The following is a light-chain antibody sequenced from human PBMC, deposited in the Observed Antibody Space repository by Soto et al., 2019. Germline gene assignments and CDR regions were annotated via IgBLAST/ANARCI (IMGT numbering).Light chain of an antibody. CDR1: SSDVGGYNY. Sequence: QSALTQPASVSGSPGQSITISCTGTSSDVGGYNYVSWYQQHPGKDPKLMIYDVSNRPSGVSNRFSGSKSGNTASLTISGLQADDEADYYCSSYTGSSTVVFGGGTKLTVL. CDR2: DVS. V-gene: IGLV2-14*01. J-gene: IGLJ2*01. CDR3: SSYTGSSTVV.